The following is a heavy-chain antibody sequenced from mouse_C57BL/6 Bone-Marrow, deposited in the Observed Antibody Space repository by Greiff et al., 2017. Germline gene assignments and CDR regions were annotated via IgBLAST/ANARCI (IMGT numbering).Heavy chain of an antibody. V-gene: IGHV5-4*03. J-gene: IGHJ2*01. CDR1: GFTFSSYA. D-gene: IGHD1-1*02. CDR2: ISDGGSYT. Sequence: EVNLVESGGGLVKPGGSLKLSCAASGFTFSSYAMSWVRQTPEKRLEWVATISDGGSYTYYPDTVKGRFPISRDNAKNNLYLQMSRLKSEDTAMYYCARNGHAGVYKGGRGTTLTVS. CDR3: ARNGHAGVYK.